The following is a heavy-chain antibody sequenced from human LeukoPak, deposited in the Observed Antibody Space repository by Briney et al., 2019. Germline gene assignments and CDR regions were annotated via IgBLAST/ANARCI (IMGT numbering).Heavy chain of an antibody. Sequence: PSETLSLTCTVSGGSISPYYWSWIRQPPGKGLEWIGYIYSSGSANYNPSLKSRDPISVDTSKNQFSLKLSSVTAADTAVYYCARMGGYSGYATHWGQGTLVTVSS. CDR3: ARMGGYSGYATH. V-gene: IGHV4-59*08. CDR1: GGSISPYY. D-gene: IGHD5-12*01. CDR2: IYSSGSA. J-gene: IGHJ4*02.